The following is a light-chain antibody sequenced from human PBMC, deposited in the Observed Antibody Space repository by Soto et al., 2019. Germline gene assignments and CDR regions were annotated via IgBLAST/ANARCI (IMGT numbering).Light chain of an antibody. V-gene: IGKV3-15*01. CDR3: HQYDTWPLT. CDR2: GAS. Sequence: EIAMTQSPATLSVSPGERATLSCRASQSVSSNLAWYQQKPGQAPRLLIYGASTRATGIPDRFSGSGSGTEFTLTISGLQSEDFAVSYCHQYDTWPLTFGGGTEVEIK. CDR1: QSVSSN. J-gene: IGKJ4*01.